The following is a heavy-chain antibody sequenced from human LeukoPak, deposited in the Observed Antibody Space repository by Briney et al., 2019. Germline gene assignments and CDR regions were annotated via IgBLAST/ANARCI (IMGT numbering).Heavy chain of an antibody. CDR2: IYHSGST. J-gene: IGHJ5*02. CDR1: GGSISSGTYY. Sequence: SQTLSLTCTVSGGSISSGTYYWSWIRQPPGKGLEWIGYIYHSGSTYYNPSLKSRVTISVDRSKNQFSLKLSSVTAADTAVYYCARLKSTVTTTTNWFDPWGQGTLVTVSS. CDR3: ARLKSTVTTTTNWFDP. D-gene: IGHD4-11*01. V-gene: IGHV4-30-2*01.